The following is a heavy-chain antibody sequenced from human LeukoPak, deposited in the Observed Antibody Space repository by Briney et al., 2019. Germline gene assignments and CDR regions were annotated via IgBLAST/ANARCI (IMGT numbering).Heavy chain of an antibody. Sequence: SGPTLVNPTQTLTLTCTFSGFSLSTSGVGVGWIRQPPGKTLEWLALIYWDDDKRYSPSLRSRLTITKDTSKNQVVLTMTNMDPVDTATYYCPHLPSSPLKRQIKFDYWGQGSRVSVSS. CDR1: GFSLSTSGVG. J-gene: IGHJ4*02. CDR3: PHLPSSPLKRQIKFDY. V-gene: IGHV2-5*02. D-gene: IGHD6-6*01. CDR2: IYWDDDK.